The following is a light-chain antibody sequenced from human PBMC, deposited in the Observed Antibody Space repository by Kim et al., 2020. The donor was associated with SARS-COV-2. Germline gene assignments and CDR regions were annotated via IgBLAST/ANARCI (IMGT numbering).Light chain of an antibody. J-gene: IGKJ1*01. V-gene: IGKV1-27*01. CDR3: QKYNGAPWT. CDR2: AAS. Sequence: ASVGDRVTITCRASQDIANSLAWYQQKPGTVPKVLIYAASTLQSGVPSRFSGSGSGTEFTLTIGSLQTEDVATYYCQKYNGAPWTFGPGTKVDIK. CDR1: QDIANS.